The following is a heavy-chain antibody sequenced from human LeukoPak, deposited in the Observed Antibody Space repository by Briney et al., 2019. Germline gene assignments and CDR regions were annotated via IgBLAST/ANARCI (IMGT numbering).Heavy chain of an antibody. Sequence: PSQTLSLTCTVSGGSISSGGYYWSWIRQHPGKGLEWIGYIYYSGSTYYNPSLKGRVTISVDTSKNQFSLKLSSVTAADTAVYYCARDRKAPLTYYYYGMDVWGQGTTVTVSS. J-gene: IGHJ6*02. V-gene: IGHV4-31*03. CDR2: IYYSGST. CDR3: ARDRKAPLTYYYYGMDV. CDR1: GGSISSGGYY. D-gene: IGHD1-14*01.